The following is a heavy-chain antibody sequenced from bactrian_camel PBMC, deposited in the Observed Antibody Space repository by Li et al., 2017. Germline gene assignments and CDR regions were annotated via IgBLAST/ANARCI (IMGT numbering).Heavy chain of an antibody. CDR1: GWDHTN. V-gene: IGHV3S63*01. CDR2: IGSTSGTA. Sequence: VQLVESGGGSVHAGGSLDLSCVASGWDHTNIAWFRQAPGKAREGVARIGSTSGTAFIADSVKGRFTISQDNRYNTVYLHMSSLKPEDTAMYYCAARQPACAGDYWHYTSDYPYWGQGTQVTVS. CDR3: AARQPACAGDYWHYTSDYPY. D-gene: IGHD4*01. J-gene: IGHJ4*01.